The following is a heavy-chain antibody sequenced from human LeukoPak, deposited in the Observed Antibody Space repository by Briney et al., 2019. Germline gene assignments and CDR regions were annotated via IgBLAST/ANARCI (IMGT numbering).Heavy chain of an antibody. J-gene: IGHJ4*02. D-gene: IGHD6-19*01. CDR3: AKVPTGYSSGWRSY. V-gene: IGHV3-23*01. Sequence: PGGSLRLSCAASGFTFSSYAMSWVHQAPGKGLEWVSAISGSGGSTYYADPVKGRFTISRDNSKNTLYLQMNSLRAEDTAVYYCAKVPTGYSSGWRSYWGQGTLVTVSS. CDR1: GFTFSSYA. CDR2: ISGSGGST.